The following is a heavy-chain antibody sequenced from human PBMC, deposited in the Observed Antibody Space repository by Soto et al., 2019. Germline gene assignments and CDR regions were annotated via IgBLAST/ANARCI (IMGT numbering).Heavy chain of an antibody. V-gene: IGHV1-2*02. CDR3: ARDLPYCSGGSCPQAEDY. J-gene: IGHJ4*01. CDR1: GYTFTGYY. CDR2: INPNSGGT. Sequence: ASVKVSCKASGYTFTGYYMHWVRQAPGQGLEWMGWINPNSGGTNYAQKFQGRVTMTRDTSISTAYMELSRLRSDDTAVYYCARDLPYCSGGSCPQAEDYCGHGALVTVSS. D-gene: IGHD2-15*01.